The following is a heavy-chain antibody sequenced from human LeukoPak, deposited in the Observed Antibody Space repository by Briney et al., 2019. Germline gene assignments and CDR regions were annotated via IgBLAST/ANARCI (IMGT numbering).Heavy chain of an antibody. CDR3: AKTPGVSKRGYYFDY. V-gene: IGHV1-2*02. D-gene: IGHD3-10*01. Sequence: ASVKASCKASGYTFTGYYMHWVRQAPGQGLEWMGWINPNSGGTNYAQKFQGRVTMTRDTSISTAYMELSRLRSDDTAVYYCAKTPGVSKRGYYFDYWGQGTLVTVSS. CDR2: INPNSGGT. CDR1: GYTFTGYY. J-gene: IGHJ4*02.